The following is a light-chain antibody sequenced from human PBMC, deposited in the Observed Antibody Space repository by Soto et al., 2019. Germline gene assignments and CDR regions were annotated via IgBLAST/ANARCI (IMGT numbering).Light chain of an antibody. CDR3: QQYNNWPGT. CDR1: QSVSSN. J-gene: IGKJ1*01. CDR2: GAS. Sequence: EIVMTQSPATLSVSPGERATLSCRASQSVSSNLAWYQQKPGQAPRLLIYGASTRATGNPARFSGSGSGTEFTLTISSLQSEDFAAYYCQQYNNWPGTFGQGTKVEIK. V-gene: IGKV3-15*01.